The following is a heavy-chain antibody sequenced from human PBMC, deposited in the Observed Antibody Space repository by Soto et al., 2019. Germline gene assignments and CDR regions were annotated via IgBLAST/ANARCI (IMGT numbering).Heavy chain of an antibody. CDR1: GGSVSSGSYY. V-gene: IGHV4-61*01. J-gene: IGHJ5*02. Sequence: QVQLQESGPGLVKPSETLSLTCTVSGGSVSSGSYYWSWIRQPPGKGLEWIGYIYYIGSTNYNPSLKSRVTISVDTSTNQFSLKLSSVTAADTAVYYCARDKGYGDYGNWFDPWGQGTLVTVSS. CDR3: ARDKGYGDYGNWFDP. D-gene: IGHD4-17*01. CDR2: IYYIGST.